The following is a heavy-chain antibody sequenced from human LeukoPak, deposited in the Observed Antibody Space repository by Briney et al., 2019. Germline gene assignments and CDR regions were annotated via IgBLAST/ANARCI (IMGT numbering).Heavy chain of an antibody. D-gene: IGHD4-17*01. J-gene: IGHJ5*02. CDR2: ISYDGSHK. Sequence: GGSLRLSCAASGITFRSYGMHWVRQAPGKGLEWVAVISYDGSHKYYADTVKGRFSISRDNSKNTLYLQMNSLRADDTAVYYCAKGARGDTVTSIVGLNWFDPWGQGTLVTVSS. CDR3: AKGARGDTVTSIVGLNWFDP. CDR1: GITFRSYG. V-gene: IGHV3-30*18.